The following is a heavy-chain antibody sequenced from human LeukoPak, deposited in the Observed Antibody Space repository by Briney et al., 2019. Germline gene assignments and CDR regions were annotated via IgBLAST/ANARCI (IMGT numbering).Heavy chain of an antibody. D-gene: IGHD6-13*01. J-gene: IGHJ5*02. V-gene: IGHV4-59*01. CDR3: AVAAAGTLFDP. CDR1: GGSISSYY. Sequence: SSETLSLTCTVSGGSISSYYWSWIRQPPGKGLEWIGYIYYSGSTNYNPSLKSRVTISVDTSKNQFSLKLSSVTAADTAVYYCAVAAAGTLFDPWGQGTLVTASS. CDR2: IYYSGST.